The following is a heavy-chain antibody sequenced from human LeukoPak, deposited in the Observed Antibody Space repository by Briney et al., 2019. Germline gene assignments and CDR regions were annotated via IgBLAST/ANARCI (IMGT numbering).Heavy chain of an antibody. Sequence: ASVKVSCKASGGTFSSYAISWVRQAPGQGLEWMGWISAYNGNTNYAQKLQGRVTMTTDTSTSTAYMELRSLRSDDTAVYYCARVNSSGWYGEDYFDYWGQGTLVTVSS. V-gene: IGHV1-18*01. CDR1: GGTFSSYA. CDR2: ISAYNGNT. CDR3: ARVNSSGWYGEDYFDY. J-gene: IGHJ4*02. D-gene: IGHD6-19*01.